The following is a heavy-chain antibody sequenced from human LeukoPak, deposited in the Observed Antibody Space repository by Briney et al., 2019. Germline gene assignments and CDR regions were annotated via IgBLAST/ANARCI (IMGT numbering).Heavy chain of an antibody. CDR2: MNPNSGNT. CDR3: ARGTYYYDSSGYYSPYYFDY. J-gene: IGHJ4*02. CDR1: GYTFTSYD. V-gene: IGHV1-8*02. D-gene: IGHD3-22*01. Sequence: ASVKVSCKASGYTFTSYDINWVRQATGQGLEWMGWMNPNSGNTGYAQKFQGRVTMTTDTSTSTAYMELRSLRSDDTAVYYCARGTYYYDSSGYYSPYYFDYWGQGTLVTVSS.